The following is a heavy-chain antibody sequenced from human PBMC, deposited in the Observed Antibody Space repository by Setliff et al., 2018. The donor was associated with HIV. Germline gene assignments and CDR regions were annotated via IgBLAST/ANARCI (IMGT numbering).Heavy chain of an antibody. V-gene: IGHV4-34*01. CDR3: ARSGGPTFDP. CDR1: GGSFSAYY. D-gene: IGHD3-16*01. CDR2: INHRGST. Sequence: SETLSLTCAVYGGSFSAYYWSWIRQSPGKGLEWIGEINHRGSTNYNPSLKSRVTISVDTSKNQFSLKLNSVTAADTAVYYCARSGGPTFDPWGQGTLVTVSS. J-gene: IGHJ5*02.